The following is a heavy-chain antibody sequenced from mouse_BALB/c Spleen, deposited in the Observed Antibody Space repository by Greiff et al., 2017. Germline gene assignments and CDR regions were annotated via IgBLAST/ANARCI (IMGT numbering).Heavy chain of an antibody. CDR1: GYNFTSYW. CDR2: IYPGSGST. Sequence: QVQLQQPGAELVKPGTSVKLSCKASGYNFTSYWINWVKLRPGQGLEWIGDIYPGSGSTNYNEKFKSKATLTVDTSSSTAYMQLSSLASEDSALYYCARSALAFDYWGQGTTLTVSS. V-gene: IGHV1-55*01. J-gene: IGHJ2*01. CDR3: ARSALAFDY.